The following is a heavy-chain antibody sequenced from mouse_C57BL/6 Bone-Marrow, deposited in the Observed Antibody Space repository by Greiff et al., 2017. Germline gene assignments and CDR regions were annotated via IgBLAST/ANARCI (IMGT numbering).Heavy chain of an antibody. CDR2: IYPGDGDT. CDR3: ASSYYYGSLDY. CDR1: GYAFSSSW. D-gene: IGHD1-1*01. J-gene: IGHJ2*01. Sequence: VQLQQSGPELVKPGASVKISCKASGYAFSSSWMNWVKQRPGKGLEWIGRIYPGDGDTNYNGKFKGKATLTADKSSSTAYMQLSSLTSEDSAVYFCASSYYYGSLDYWGQGTTLTVSS. V-gene: IGHV1-82*01.